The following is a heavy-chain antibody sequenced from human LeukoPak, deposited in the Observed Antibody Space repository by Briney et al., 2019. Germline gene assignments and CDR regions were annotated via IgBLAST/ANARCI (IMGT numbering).Heavy chain of an antibody. CDR3: ARLSCSDAVCPTLPYNHFDP. CDR1: GGSISNRGFF. D-gene: IGHD2-15*01. J-gene: IGHJ5*02. V-gene: IGHV4-39*02. Sequence: SETLPLTCTVSGGSISNRGFFWGWIRQAPGKGPEWIGSVYYSGATYYSSSLKSRVTISVDTSKNRLSLKLSSVSAADSAVYYCARLSCSDAVCPTLPYNHFDPWGQGTLVTVSS. CDR2: VYYSGAT.